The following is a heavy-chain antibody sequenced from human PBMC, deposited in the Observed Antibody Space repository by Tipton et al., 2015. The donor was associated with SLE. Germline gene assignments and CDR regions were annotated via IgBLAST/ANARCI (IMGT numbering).Heavy chain of an antibody. J-gene: IGHJ4*02. Sequence: TLSLTCTVSGGSISSGSYYWSWIRQPAGKGLEWIGRIYTSGSTNYNPSLKSRVTISVDTSKNQFSLKLSSVTAADTAVYYCARQKSSGYYFDYWGQGTLVTVSS. V-gene: IGHV4-61*02. CDR1: GGSISSGSYY. CDR2: IYTSGST. CDR3: ARQKSSGYYFDY. D-gene: IGHD6-19*01.